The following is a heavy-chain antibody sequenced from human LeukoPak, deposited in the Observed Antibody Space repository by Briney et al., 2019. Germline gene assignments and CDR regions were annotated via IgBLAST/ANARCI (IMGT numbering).Heavy chain of an antibody. J-gene: IGHJ4*02. D-gene: IGHD3-10*01. CDR1: GYTFTNYG. Sequence: ASVKASCKASGYTFTNYGFNWVRQAPGQGLEWMGISAYNGNTNYAQKFQDRVTMTTDTSTSTAYMELRSLRSDDTAVYYCARYNSMFRGVTTSDYWGQGTLVTVSS. V-gene: IGHV1-18*01. CDR2: SAYNGNT. CDR3: ARYNSMFRGVTTSDY.